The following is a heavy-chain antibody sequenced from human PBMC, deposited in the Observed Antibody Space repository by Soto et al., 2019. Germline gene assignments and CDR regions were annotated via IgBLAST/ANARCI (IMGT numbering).Heavy chain of an antibody. CDR3: ARSDYKSAFEI. J-gene: IGHJ3*02. CDR2: IIPILGRA. V-gene: IGHV1-69*02. CDR1: GGTFSSYT. D-gene: IGHD4-4*01. Sequence: ASVKVSCKASGGTFSSYTISWVRQAPGQGLEWMGRIIPILGRANYAQKVQGRVTITADKSTSIAYVELSSLRSEDTAVYYCARSDYKSAFEIWGQGTMVTVSS.